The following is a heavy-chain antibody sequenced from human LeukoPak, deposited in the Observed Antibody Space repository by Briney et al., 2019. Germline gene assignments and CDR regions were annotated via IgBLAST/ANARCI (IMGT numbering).Heavy chain of an antibody. Sequence: SETLSLTCTVPGDSISSYCWSWIRQPAGKGLEWIGRVYVTGSTNLNPALQSRVTMSVDTSKNQFSLKLTSVTAADTAVYYCARDRQWLVDHWGQGTLVTVSS. CDR3: ARDRQWLVDH. J-gene: IGHJ5*02. D-gene: IGHD6-19*01. CDR2: VYVTGST. V-gene: IGHV4-4*07. CDR1: GDSISSYC.